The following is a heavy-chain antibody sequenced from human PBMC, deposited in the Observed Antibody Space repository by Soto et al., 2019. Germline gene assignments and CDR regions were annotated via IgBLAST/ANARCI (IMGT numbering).Heavy chain of an antibody. CDR1: GASISSINW. Sequence: PSLTCAVSGASISSINWWSWVRQPPRRGLEWIGEIFHSGSTNYNPSLKSRVTMSVDKSKNQLLLTLSSVTAADTAVYYCARVGYSYGYRGWFDPWGQVTLVTV. J-gene: IGHJ5*02. V-gene: IGHV4-4*02. D-gene: IGHD5-18*01. CDR3: ARVGYSYGYRGWFDP. CDR2: IFHSGST.